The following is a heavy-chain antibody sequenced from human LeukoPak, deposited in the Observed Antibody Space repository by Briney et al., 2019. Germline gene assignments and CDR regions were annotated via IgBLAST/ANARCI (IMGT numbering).Heavy chain of an antibody. CDR2: ISNSSSTI. CDR1: GFTFSSYS. Sequence: GGSLRLSCAASGFTFSSYSMNWVRQAPGKGLEWVSYISNSSSTIYYADSVKGRFTISRDNAKNSLYLQMNSLRAEDTAVYYCASSSNWGQGTLVTVSS. D-gene: IGHD6-19*01. CDR3: ASSSN. J-gene: IGHJ4*02. V-gene: IGHV3-48*04.